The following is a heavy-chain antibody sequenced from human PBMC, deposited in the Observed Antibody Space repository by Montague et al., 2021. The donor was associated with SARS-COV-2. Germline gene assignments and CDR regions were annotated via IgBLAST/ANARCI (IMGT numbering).Heavy chain of an antibody. J-gene: IGHJ6*02. D-gene: IGHD6-19*01. CDR2: ISSSSSYI. V-gene: IGHV3-21*01. Sequence: SLRLSCAASGFTFSSYSMNWVRQAPGKGLEWVSSISSSSSYIYYADSVKGRFTISRDNAKNSLYLQMNSLRAEDTAVYYCARALDSSGWYGGYYYYGMDVWGQGTTVTVSS. CDR1: GFTFSSYS. CDR3: ARALDSSGWYGGYYYYGMDV.